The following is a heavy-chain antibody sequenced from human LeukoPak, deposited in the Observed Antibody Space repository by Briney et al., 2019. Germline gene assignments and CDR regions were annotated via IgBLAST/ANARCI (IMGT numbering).Heavy chain of an antibody. CDR2: IYYSGST. Sequence: SETLSLTCTVSGGSISSYHWNWSRQPPGKGLEWIGYIYYSGSTNYNPSLKSRVTTLVDTSKNKFSLRLSSVTAADTAVYYCAREYSSSSGRRDFNFWGQGTMVTVSS. CDR1: GGSISSYH. J-gene: IGHJ3*01. CDR3: AREYSSSSGRRDFNF. V-gene: IGHV4-59*08. D-gene: IGHD6-6*01.